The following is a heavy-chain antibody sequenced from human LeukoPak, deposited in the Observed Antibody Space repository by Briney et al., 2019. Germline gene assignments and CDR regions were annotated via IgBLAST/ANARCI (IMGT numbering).Heavy chain of an antibody. D-gene: IGHD5-24*01. CDR1: GFTFSSYA. CDR2: ITGSGNST. J-gene: IGHJ4*02. V-gene: IGHV3-23*01. CDR3: AREPRGDGDIQGGFDY. Sequence: PGGSLRLSCAASGFTFSSYAMSWVRQVPGKGLEWVSAITGSGNSTYYADSVKGRFAISTDKAKSTVFLQMNSLRADDTAVYYCAREPRGDGDIQGGFDYWGQGTLVTVAS.